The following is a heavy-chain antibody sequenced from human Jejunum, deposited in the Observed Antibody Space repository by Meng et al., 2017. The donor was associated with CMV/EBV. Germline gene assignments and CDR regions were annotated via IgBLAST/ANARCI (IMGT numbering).Heavy chain of an antibody. CDR2: VSSDGTST. J-gene: IGHJ4*02. D-gene: IGHD4-11*01. CDR1: GFTFRKDV. V-gene: IGHV3-30*03. CDR3: ARQNDYMNYFDS. Sequence: ASGFTFRKDVMSWVRQAPGKGLEWVAGVSSDGTSTFLADSVKGRFSISRDNSKNTVYLQMDSLSGEDTAVYYCARQNDYMNYFDSWGRGTLVTVSS.